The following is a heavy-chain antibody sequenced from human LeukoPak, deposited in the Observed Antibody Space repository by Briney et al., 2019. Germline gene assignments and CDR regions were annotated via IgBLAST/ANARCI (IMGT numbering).Heavy chain of an antibody. V-gene: IGHV1-8*01. D-gene: IGHD3-3*01. CDR2: MNPNSGNT. CDR3: ALLRFLGMDV. J-gene: IGHJ6*02. Sequence: EWMGWMNPNSGNTGYAQKFQGRVTMTRNTSISTAYMELSSLRSEDTAVYYCALLRFLGMDVWGQRTTVTVSS.